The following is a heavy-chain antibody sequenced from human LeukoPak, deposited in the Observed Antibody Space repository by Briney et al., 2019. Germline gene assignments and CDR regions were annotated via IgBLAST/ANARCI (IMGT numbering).Heavy chain of an antibody. V-gene: IGHV1-3*01. CDR1: GYTFTSYA. J-gene: IGHJ4*02. CDR3: ARGVTLYGSGGYDY. Sequence: ASVKVSCKASGYTFTSYAMHWVRQAPGQRLEWMGWINAGNGNTKYSQKFQGRVTITRDTSASTAYMELSSLRSEDTAVYYCARGVTLYGSGGYDYWGQGTLVTVSS. CDR2: INAGNGNT. D-gene: IGHD3-10*01.